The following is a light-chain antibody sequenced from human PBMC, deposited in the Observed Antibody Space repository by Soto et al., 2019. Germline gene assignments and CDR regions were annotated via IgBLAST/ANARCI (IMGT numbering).Light chain of an antibody. V-gene: IGKV3-20*01. Sequence: EIVLTPSPGTVSLSPGDRATLSCRASQSISANYLAWYQQKPGQAPRLLIYGVSIRATGIPDRFAGSGSGPDFTLTISRLEPEDFAVYYCHQYGVLPKTFGQGTTVEIK. CDR1: QSISANY. J-gene: IGKJ1*01. CDR3: HQYGVLPKT. CDR2: GVS.